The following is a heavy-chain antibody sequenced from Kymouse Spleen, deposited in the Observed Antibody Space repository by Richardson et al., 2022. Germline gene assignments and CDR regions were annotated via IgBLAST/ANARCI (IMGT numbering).Heavy chain of an antibody. D-gene: IGHD5-12*01. J-gene: IGHJ4*02. CDR3: ARGRAYEYYFDY. V-gene: IGHV4-34*01. CDR1: GGSFSGYY. Sequence: QVQLQQWGAGLLKPSETLSLTCAVYGGSFSGYYWSWIRQPPGKGLEWIGEINHSGSTNYNPSLKSRVTISVDTSKNQFSLKLSSVTAADTAVYYCARGRAYEYYFDYWGQGTLVTVSS. CDR2: INHSGST.